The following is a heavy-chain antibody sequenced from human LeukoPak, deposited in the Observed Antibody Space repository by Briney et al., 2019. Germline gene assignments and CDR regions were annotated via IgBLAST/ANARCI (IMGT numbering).Heavy chain of an antibody. D-gene: IGHD4-17*01. J-gene: IGHJ5*02. CDR3: ARLYGDWSDP. CDR1: GFTFTNYN. CDR2: ISGGSGTI. V-gene: IGHV3-48*01. Sequence: GGSLRLSCAASGFTFTNYNMNWVRQAPGKGLEWISYISGGSGTIYYADSVRGRFTVSRDNAKDSLWLQMDSLRVEDTAVYFCARLYGDWSDPWGPGTLVTVSS.